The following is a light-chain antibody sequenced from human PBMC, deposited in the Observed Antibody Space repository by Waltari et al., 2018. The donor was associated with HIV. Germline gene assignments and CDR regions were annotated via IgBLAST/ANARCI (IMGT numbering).Light chain of an antibody. Sequence: EIVMTQSPGTLSVSLGERATLSCRASPSITDHLAWYQQRPGQPPRLLIYAASSRASGIPARFSGSGSGTEFTLTISTLQSEDFAVYYCQQYITWPRTFGQGTKVDIK. CDR2: AAS. CDR3: QQYITWPRT. CDR1: PSITDH. J-gene: IGKJ1*01. V-gene: IGKV3D-15*01.